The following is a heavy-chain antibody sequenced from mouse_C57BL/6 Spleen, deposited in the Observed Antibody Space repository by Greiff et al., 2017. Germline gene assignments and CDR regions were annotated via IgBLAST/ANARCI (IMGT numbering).Heavy chain of an antibody. V-gene: IGHV5-4*03. CDR1: GFTFSSYA. D-gene: IGHD2-1*01. J-gene: IGHJ3*01. CDR2: ISDGGSYT. CDR3: ARVYYGNAFAY. Sequence: EVKLVESGGGLVKPGGSLKLSCAASGFTFSSYAMSWVRQTPEKRLEWVATISDGGSYTYYPDNVKGRFTISKDNAKNNLYLQMSHLKSEDTAMYYCARVYYGNAFAYWGQGTLVTVSA.